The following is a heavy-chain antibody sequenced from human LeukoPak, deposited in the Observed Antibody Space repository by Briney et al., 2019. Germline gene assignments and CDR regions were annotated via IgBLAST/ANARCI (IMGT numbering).Heavy chain of an antibody. Sequence: GGSLRLSCAASGITFSYYSMNWVRQARGKGLEWVSSISSSSRYIYYGDSVKGRFTISRDNAKNSLYLQMNSLRAEDTAVYYCAKDWGYYYDILTGYFHYWGQGTLVTVSS. CDR3: AKDWGYYYDILTGYFHY. CDR1: GITFSYYS. V-gene: IGHV3-21*01. CDR2: ISSSSRYI. J-gene: IGHJ4*02. D-gene: IGHD3-9*01.